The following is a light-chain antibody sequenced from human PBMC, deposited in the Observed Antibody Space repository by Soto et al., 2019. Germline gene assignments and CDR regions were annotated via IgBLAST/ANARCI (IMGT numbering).Light chain of an antibody. CDR3: XXXXNWPPVYT. CDR2: DAS. J-gene: IGKJ2*01. CDR1: QSVSSY. Sequence: EIVLTQSPATLSLSPGERATLSCRASQSVSSYLAWYQQKPGQAPRLLIYDASNRATGIPARFSGSGSGTDFTLTISSLEPXDFXVYYCXXXXNWPPVYTFGQGTKLEIK. V-gene: IGKV3-11*01.